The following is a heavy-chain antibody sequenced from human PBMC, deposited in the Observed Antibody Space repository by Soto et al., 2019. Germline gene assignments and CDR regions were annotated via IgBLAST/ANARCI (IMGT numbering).Heavy chain of an antibody. CDR2: VNYSGTT. CDR3: ARDKITGLFDY. D-gene: IGHD2-8*02. CDR1: GDSISTYY. J-gene: IGHJ4*02. V-gene: IGHV4-59*12. Sequence: SETLSLTCTVSGDSISTYYWSWIRQPPGKGLEWIGYVNYSGTTKYHPSLKSRVTISIDTSKIQFSLKLTSVTAADTAVYYCARDKITGLFDYWGQGTLVTVSS.